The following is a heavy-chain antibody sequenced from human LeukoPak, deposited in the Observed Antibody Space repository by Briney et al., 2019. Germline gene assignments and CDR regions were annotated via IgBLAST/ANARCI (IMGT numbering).Heavy chain of an antibody. CDR2: IFYSGTT. Sequence: PSETLSLTCTVSGGSISSGGYYWSWIRQHPGKGLEFIGYIFYSGTTYYNPSPKSRVSISLDTSLNQFSLKVISVTAADTAVYYCARYGAPFDSWGQGTLVTVSS. CDR1: GGSISSGGYY. D-gene: IGHD4-17*01. J-gene: IGHJ4*02. CDR3: ARYGAPFDS. V-gene: IGHV4-31*03.